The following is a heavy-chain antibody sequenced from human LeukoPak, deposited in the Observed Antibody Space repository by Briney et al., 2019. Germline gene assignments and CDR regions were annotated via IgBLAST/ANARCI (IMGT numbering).Heavy chain of an antibody. CDR3: ARGYYYDSSGYYGHY. CDR1: GYTFTGYY. CDR2: INPNSGGT. Sequence: ASVKVSCKASGYTFTGYYMHWVRQAPGQGLEWMGWINPNSGGTNYAQKFQGRVTMTRDTSISTAYMELRSLRSDDTAVYYCARGYYYDSSGYYGHYWGQGTLVTVSS. V-gene: IGHV1-2*02. J-gene: IGHJ4*02. D-gene: IGHD3-22*01.